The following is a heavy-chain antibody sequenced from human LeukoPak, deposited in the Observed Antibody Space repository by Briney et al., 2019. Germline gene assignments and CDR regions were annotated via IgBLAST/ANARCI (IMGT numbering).Heavy chain of an antibody. D-gene: IGHD6-6*01. V-gene: IGHV3-7*01. J-gene: IGHJ5*02. CDR2: IDQGGSVR. Sequence: GGSLRLSCAASGFSFSTYWMSWVRQTPEKGLEFVANIDQGGSVRNYMDSLKGRCTISRDNAKKSLYLEINSLRADDTAVYYCARDPESSSFHLWGRGALVTVSS. CDR3: ARDPESSSFHL. CDR1: GFSFSTYW.